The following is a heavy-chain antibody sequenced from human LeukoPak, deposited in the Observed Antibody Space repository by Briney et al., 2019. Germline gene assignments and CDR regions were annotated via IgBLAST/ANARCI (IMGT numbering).Heavy chain of an antibody. CDR2: IYHSGST. J-gene: IGHJ6*02. D-gene: IGHD2-2*03. Sequence: PSGTLSLTCAVSGGSISSSNWWSWVRQPPGKGLEWIGEIYHSGSTNYNPSLKSRVTISVDTSKNQFSLKLSSVTAADTAVYYCARMDIVVVPAAAVGMDVWGQGTTVTVSS. CDR1: GGSISSSNW. V-gene: IGHV4-4*02. CDR3: ARMDIVVVPAAAVGMDV.